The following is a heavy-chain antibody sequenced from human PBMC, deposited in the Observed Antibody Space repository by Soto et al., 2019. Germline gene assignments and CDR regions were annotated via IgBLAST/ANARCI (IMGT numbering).Heavy chain of an antibody. CDR2: ISYDGSNK. Sequence: GSLRLSCAASGFTFSSYGMHWVRQAPGKGLEWVAVISYDGSNKYYADSVKGRFTISRDNSKNTLYLQMNSLRAEDTAVYYCAKVGYCSGGSCFHMDVWGKGTTVTVSS. CDR3: AKVGYCSGGSCFHMDV. D-gene: IGHD2-15*01. J-gene: IGHJ6*03. CDR1: GFTFSSYG. V-gene: IGHV3-30*18.